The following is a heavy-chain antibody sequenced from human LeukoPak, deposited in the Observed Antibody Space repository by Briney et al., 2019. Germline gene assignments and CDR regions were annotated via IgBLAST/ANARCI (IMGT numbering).Heavy chain of an antibody. CDR3: AKRATTAVSNWFDP. J-gene: IGHJ5*02. D-gene: IGHD4-17*01. Sequence: GGSLRLSCAASVFTFSSYGMTWVRQAPGKGLEWVSGISGSGATTYYADSVMGRFTISRDNSKNTLFLHMTSLRAEDTAVYYCAKRATTAVSNWFDPWGQGTLVTVSS. CDR1: VFTFSSYG. CDR2: ISGSGATT. V-gene: IGHV3-23*01.